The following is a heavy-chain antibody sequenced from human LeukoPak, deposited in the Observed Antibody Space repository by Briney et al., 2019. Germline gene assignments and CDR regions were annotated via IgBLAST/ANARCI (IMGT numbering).Heavy chain of an antibody. D-gene: IGHD3-22*01. J-gene: IGHJ3*02. CDR3: ARSTYYYDSSGGSDAFDI. CDR2: IYYSGST. CDR1: GGSISSYY. V-gene: IGHV4-59*01. Sequence: SETLSLTCTVSGGSISSYYWSWIRQPPGKGLEWIGYIYYSGSTNYNPSLKSRVTISVDTSKNQFSLKLSSVTAADTAVYYCARSTYYYDSSGGSDAFDIWGQGTMVTVSS.